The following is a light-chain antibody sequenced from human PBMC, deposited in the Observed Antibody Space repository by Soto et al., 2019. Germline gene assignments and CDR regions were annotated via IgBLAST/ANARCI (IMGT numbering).Light chain of an antibody. CDR2: AAS. J-gene: IGKJ1*01. CDR3: PQYNNWPWT. CDR1: QRVSSH. V-gene: IGKV3-15*01. Sequence: ETVITQSPVTLSVSPGDTATLSCRASQRVSSHLAWYQQKPGQAPRLLIYAASTRATGIPVRFSGSGSETEFTLTIRSLQSDDSALYYCPQYNNWPWTFGQGTKVDIK.